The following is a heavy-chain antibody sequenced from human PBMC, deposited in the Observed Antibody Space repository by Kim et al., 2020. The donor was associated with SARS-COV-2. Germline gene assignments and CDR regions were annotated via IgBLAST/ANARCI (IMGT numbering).Heavy chain of an antibody. CDR3: TRSRGMDV. Sequence: GGSLRLSCAASGFTFSSYLMSWARQAPGKGLEWVANIKQDGSEKFYVDSVKGRFTISRDNAKNSLFLQMNSLRAEDTAVYYCTRSRGMDVWGQGTTVTVSS. CDR1: GFTFSSYL. CDR2: IKQDGSEK. V-gene: IGHV3-7*03. J-gene: IGHJ6*02.